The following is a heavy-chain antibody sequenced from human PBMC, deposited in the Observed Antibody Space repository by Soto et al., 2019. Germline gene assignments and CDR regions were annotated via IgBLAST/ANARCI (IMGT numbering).Heavy chain of an antibody. Sequence: GASVKVSCKASGYTFTSYGISWVRQAPGQGLEWIGWISAYNGNTNYAQKLQGRVTMTTDTSTSTAYMELRSLRSDDTAVYYCARATYYDFWSGLTPSTNWFDPWGQGTLVTVSS. CDR1: GYTFTSYG. V-gene: IGHV1-18*01. D-gene: IGHD3-3*01. CDR3: ARATYYDFWSGLTPSTNWFDP. J-gene: IGHJ5*02. CDR2: ISAYNGNT.